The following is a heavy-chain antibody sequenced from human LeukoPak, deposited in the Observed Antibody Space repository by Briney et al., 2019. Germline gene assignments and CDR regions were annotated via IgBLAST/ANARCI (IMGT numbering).Heavy chain of an antibody. V-gene: IGHV4-59*01. CDR1: GGSISSYY. J-gene: IGHJ4*02. CDR3: ARAYYDYFWGSYPMDY. Sequence: SETLSLTCTVSGGSISSYYWSWIRQPPGKGLEWIGYIYYSGSTNYNPSLKSRVTISVDTSKNQFSLKLSSVTAADTAVYYCARAYYDYFWGSYPMDYGGQGTWSPSPQ. D-gene: IGHD3-16*02. CDR2: IYYSGST.